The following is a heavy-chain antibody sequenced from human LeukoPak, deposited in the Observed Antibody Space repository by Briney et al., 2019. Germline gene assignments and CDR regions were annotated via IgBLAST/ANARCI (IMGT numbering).Heavy chain of an antibody. CDR3: AIQGSGSFINYY. V-gene: IGHV3-48*04. Sequence: GGSLRLSCAASGLTFSTYTMNWVRQAPGKGLEWVSYISSSGSTIYYADSVKGRFTISRDNAKNTLYLQMNSLRLEDTAVYYCAIQGSGSFINYYWGQGTLVTFSS. D-gene: IGHD1-26*01. CDR1: GLTFSTYT. CDR2: ISSSGSTI. J-gene: IGHJ4*02.